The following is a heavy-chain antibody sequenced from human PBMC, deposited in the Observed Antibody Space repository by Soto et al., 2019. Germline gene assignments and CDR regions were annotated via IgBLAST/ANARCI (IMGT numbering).Heavy chain of an antibody. V-gene: IGHV4-39*07. CDR3: ARGVTMVSSWYGGVGPYFDY. CDR2: INHSGST. J-gene: IGHJ4*02. D-gene: IGHD6-13*01. Sequence: PSETLSLTCTVSGGSISSSSYYWGWIRQPPGKGLEWIGEINHSGSTNYNPSLKSRVTISVDTSKNQFSLKLSSVTAADTAVYYCARGVTMVSSWYGGVGPYFDYWGQGTLVTVSS. CDR1: GGSISSSSYY.